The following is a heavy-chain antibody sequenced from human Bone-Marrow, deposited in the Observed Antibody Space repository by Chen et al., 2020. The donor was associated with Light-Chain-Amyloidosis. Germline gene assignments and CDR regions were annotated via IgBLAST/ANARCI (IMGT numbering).Heavy chain of an antibody. J-gene: IGHJ6*02. CDR3: ARERVLVPYYYYGMDV. CDR2: ISSSGSTI. V-gene: IGHV3-11*01. D-gene: IGHD6-6*01. Sequence: QVQLVESGGGLVKPGGSLRLSCAASGFTFSDYYMSWIRQALGKGLEWVSYISSSGSTIYYADSVKGRFTISRDNAKNSLYLQMNSLRAEDTAVYYCARERVLVPYYYYGMDVWGQGTTVTVSS. CDR1: GFTFSDYY.